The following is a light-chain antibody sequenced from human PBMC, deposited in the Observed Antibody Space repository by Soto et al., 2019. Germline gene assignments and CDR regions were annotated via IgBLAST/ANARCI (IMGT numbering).Light chain of an antibody. CDR2: GAS. Sequence: EIVMTQSPVTLSLSPGERATLSCRASQCINNYLAWYQQKPGPPPRLLIYGASTRAPGIPDRFSASGSGTDFTLTISRLEPEDFAVYICHQYGTSPTTFGQGTRLEI. V-gene: IGKV3-20*01. CDR3: HQYGTSPTT. J-gene: IGKJ5*01. CDR1: QCINNY.